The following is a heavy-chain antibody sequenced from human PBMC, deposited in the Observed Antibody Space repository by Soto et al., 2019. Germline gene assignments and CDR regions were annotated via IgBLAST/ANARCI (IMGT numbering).Heavy chain of an antibody. CDR3: ATAGDVRRRSPSSMDV. Sequence: QVQLVQSGTEVKKPGASVSISCKASGSIYTNYAIHWVRQAPGQRLEWLGWINSANDNTKYSQNFQGRVAIDRDTSANTAYMELGSLRSEDTAVYYCATAGDVRRRSPSSMDVWGHGTTVTVSS. D-gene: IGHD3-10*02. V-gene: IGHV1-3*01. CDR1: GSIYTNYA. CDR2: INSANDNT. J-gene: IGHJ6*02.